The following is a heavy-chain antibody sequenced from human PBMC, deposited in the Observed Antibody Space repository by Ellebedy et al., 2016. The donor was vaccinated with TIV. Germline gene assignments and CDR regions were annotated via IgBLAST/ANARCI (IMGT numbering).Heavy chain of an antibody. Sequence: GESLKISCSASGFTFSSYAMHWVRQAPGTGLEYISAIVSIGDSTYYANSVKGRFIISRDNSKNTLYLQMSSLRPEDTAVYYCVKAWGDWGQGTLVTVSS. CDR2: IVSIGDST. CDR3: VKAWGD. V-gene: IGHV3-64D*06. D-gene: IGHD3-16*01. CDR1: GFTFSSYA. J-gene: IGHJ4*02.